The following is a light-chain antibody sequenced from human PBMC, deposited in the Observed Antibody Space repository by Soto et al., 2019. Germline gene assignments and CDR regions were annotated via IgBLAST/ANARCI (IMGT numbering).Light chain of an antibody. Sequence: DIQMTQSPSSLSASVGDRVTITCRASQSISIYLNWYQQKPGEAPRLLIYASSSLQSGVPSRFSGSGSGTDFTLTISSLQPEDFATYYCQQIHSVPRTCGQGTKVEIK. CDR2: ASS. CDR3: QQIHSVPRT. J-gene: IGKJ1*01. V-gene: IGKV1-39*01. CDR1: QSISIY.